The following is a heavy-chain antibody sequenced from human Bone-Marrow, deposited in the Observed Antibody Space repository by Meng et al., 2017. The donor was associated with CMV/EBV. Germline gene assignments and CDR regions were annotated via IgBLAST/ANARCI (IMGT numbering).Heavy chain of an antibody. CDR1: NYNFINYV. D-gene: IGHD5-24*01. V-gene: IGHV1-18*01. J-gene: IGHJ5*02. Sequence: ASVKVSCKASNYNFINYVISWVRQAPGQGLEWMGWISANNGNTNYAQKFQGRVTMTTHTSTSTVYMELRSLRSDDTAVNYCARGTIRDFSALSWGQGTRVTFSS. CDR3: ARGTIRDFSALS. CDR2: ISANNGNT.